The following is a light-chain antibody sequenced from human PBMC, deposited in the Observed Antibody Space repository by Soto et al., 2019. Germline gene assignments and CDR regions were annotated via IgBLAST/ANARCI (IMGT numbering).Light chain of an antibody. J-gene: IGLJ6*01. CDR3: SSYTSRDSLYV. CDR1: SSDVGVYNY. Sequence: QSALTQPASVSGSPGQSITISCTGTSSDVGVYNYVSWYQRHPGKAPKLLIYDVNSRPSGVSNRFSGSKSGNTASLTISGLQTEDEADYYCSSYTSRDSLYVFGSGTKLTVL. V-gene: IGLV2-14*03. CDR2: DVN.